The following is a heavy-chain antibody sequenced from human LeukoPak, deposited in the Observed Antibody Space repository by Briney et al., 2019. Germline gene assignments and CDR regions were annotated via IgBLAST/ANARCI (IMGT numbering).Heavy chain of an antibody. CDR2: ISHSGTT. J-gene: IGHJ6*03. D-gene: IGHD1-14*01. CDR3: AREVGNPCYYYYMDV. Sequence: SETLSLTCSVSGGSFSSYIYPWGWIRQPPGEGLEWIGSISHSGTTYYNPSLKSRVTISIDTSKSQFSLKLNSVTAADTAVYYCAREVGNPCYYYYMDVWGRGTTVTVSS. V-gene: IGHV4-39*07. CDR1: GGSFSSYIYP.